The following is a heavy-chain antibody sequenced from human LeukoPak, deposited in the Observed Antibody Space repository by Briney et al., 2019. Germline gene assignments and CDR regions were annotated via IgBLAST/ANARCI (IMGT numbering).Heavy chain of an antibody. J-gene: IGHJ4*02. CDR3: ARAGSGSGWYFDY. V-gene: IGHV1-18*01. D-gene: IGHD6-19*01. CDR1: GYDFTRVG. CDR2: ISPYNGNT. Sequence: GASVKVSCKASGYDFTRVGITWVRRAPGQGLEWMGWISPYNGNTRYAQKFQGRVAMTTDTSTTTAYMELRGLRFNDTAVYYCARAGSGSGWYFDYWGQGTLVTVSS.